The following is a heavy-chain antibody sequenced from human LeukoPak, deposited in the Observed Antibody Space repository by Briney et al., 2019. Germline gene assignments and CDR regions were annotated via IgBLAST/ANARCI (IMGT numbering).Heavy chain of an antibody. Sequence: SQTLSLTCAISGDSVSSNSAAWNWIRQPPSRGLEWLGRTYYRSKWYNDYAVSVKSRITINPDTSKNQFSLQLNSVTPEDTAVYYCARYGSYYAYYYYYGMDVWGQGTTVTVSS. CDR3: ARYGSYYAYYYYYGMDV. CDR1: GDSVSSNSAA. CDR2: TYYRSKWYN. V-gene: IGHV6-1*01. J-gene: IGHJ6*02. D-gene: IGHD1-26*01.